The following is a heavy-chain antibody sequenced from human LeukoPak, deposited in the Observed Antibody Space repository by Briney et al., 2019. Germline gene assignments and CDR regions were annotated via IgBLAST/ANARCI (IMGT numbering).Heavy chain of an antibody. V-gene: IGHV3-53*01. CDR2: IYSGGST. D-gene: IGHD6-6*01. J-gene: IGHJ5*02. Sequence: GGSLRLSCAASGFTVSSNYMSWVRQAPGKGLEWVSVIYSGGSTYYADSVKGRFTISRDSSKNTLYLQMNSLRAEDTAVYYCAGSKSSSTGWFDPWGQGTLVTVSS. CDR1: GFTVSSNY. CDR3: AGSKSSSTGWFDP.